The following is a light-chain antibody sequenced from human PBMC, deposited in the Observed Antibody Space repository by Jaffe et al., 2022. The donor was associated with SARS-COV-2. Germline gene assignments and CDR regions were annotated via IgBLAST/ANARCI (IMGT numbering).Light chain of an antibody. CDR3: SSYRSGSTYV. J-gene: IGLJ1*01. CDR1: SSDVGGYDS. CDR2: DVS. Sequence: QSALTQPASVSGSPGQAITISCTGTSSDVGGYDSVSWYQQNPGKAPKLMIYDVSNRPSGVSNRFSGSKSGNTASLTISGLQAEDEADYFCSSYRSGSTYVFGTGTKVTVL. V-gene: IGLV2-14*01.